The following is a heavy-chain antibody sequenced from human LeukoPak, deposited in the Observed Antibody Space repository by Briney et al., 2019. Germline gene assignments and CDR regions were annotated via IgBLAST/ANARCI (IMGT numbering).Heavy chain of an antibody. CDR1: GGTFSSYA. V-gene: IGHV1-69*05. CDR2: IIPIFGTA. J-gene: IGHJ4*02. D-gene: IGHD3-10*01. CDR3: ASRSFSGGSGSYNIRDY. Sequence: SVKASCKASGGTFSSYAISWVRQAPGQGLEWMGRIIPIFGTANYAQKFQGRVTITTDESTSTAYMELSSLRSEDTAVYYCASRSFSGGSGSYNIRDYWGQGTLVTVSS.